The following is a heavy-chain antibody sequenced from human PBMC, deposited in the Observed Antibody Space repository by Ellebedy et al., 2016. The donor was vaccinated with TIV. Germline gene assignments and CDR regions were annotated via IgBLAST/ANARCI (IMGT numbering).Heavy chain of an antibody. D-gene: IGHD2-15*01. CDR1: GASISSRNYY. CDR3: ARENVYCSGGSCYKTVIHY. Sequence: MPSETLSLTCAVSGASISSRNYYWGWIRQPPGKGLEWIGSVYYNRDTYYNPSLESRVTLSIDKSKNQFSLNLTSVTAAETALYFCARENVYCSGGSCYKTVIHYWGQGALVSVSS. V-gene: IGHV4-39*07. J-gene: IGHJ4*02. CDR2: VYYNRDT.